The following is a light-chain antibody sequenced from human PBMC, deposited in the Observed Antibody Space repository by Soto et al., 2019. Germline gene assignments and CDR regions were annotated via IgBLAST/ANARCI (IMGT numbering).Light chain of an antibody. J-gene: IGLJ2*01. CDR3: SSYTSSSTRV. CDR2: EVS. V-gene: IGLV2-14*01. Sequence: QSALTQPRSVSGSPGQSVTISCTGTSGDVGGYNFVSWYQQHPGKAPKLMIYEVSNRPSGVSNRFSGSKSGNTASLTISGLQAEDEADYYCSSYTSSSTRVFGGGTKLTVL. CDR1: SGDVGGYNF.